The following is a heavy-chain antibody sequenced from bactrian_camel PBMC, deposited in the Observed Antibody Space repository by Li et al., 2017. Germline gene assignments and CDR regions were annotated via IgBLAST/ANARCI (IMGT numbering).Heavy chain of an antibody. D-gene: IGHD2*01. CDR1: GFTFSFYA. J-gene: IGHJ7*01. CDR2: INSANSTT. V-gene: IGHV3S40*01. Sequence: DVQLVESGGGLVQPGGSLRLSCVGSGFTFSFYAMSWVRQAPGKGLEWVSGINSANSTTYYTDSVKGRFTISRDNAKRTVYLQMDSLKPEDTAMYYCTPYCSGGFPTLDYWGKGTQVTVS.